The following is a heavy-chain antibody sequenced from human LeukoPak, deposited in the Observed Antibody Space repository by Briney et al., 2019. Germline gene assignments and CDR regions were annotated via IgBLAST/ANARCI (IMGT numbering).Heavy chain of an antibody. V-gene: IGHV1-69*04. CDR1: GGTFSSYA. CDR2: IIPIRGIA. Sequence: SVKVSCKASGGTFSSYAISWVRQAPGQGLEWMGRIIPIRGIAYYAQKFQGRVTITAGKSQSTAYMELSSLRSEDPAVYYCASQSGTYCSSTSCYRFDPWGQGTLVTVSS. J-gene: IGHJ5*02. D-gene: IGHD2-2*01. CDR3: ASQSGTYCSSTSCYRFDP.